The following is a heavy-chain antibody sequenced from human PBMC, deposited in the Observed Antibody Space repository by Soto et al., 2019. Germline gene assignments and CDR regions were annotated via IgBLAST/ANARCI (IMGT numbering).Heavy chain of an antibody. CDR2: IYYSGST. CDR1: GGSISSYY. Sequence: SETLSLTCTVSGGSISSYYWSWIRQPPGKGLEWIGYIYYSGSTNYNPSLKSRVTILVYTSKNQFSLQLPAVNAADTAVYYCAREGYSSNWSIYGMDIGDQGTTDTVSS. J-gene: IGHJ6*02. V-gene: IGHV4-59*01. D-gene: IGHD6-13*01. CDR3: AREGYSSNWSIYGMDI.